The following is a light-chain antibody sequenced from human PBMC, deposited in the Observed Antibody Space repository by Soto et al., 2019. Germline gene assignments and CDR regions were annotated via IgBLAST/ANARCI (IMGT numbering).Light chain of an antibody. CDR1: HSDIGAGYG. J-gene: IGLJ2*01. CDR2: DTT. CDR3: QSFDSSRIGLL. V-gene: IGLV1-40*01. Sequence: QSVLTQPPSVTGAPGQRVTISCTGSHSDIGAGYGVHWHQQFPHSAPKLLIYDTTNRPSGVPDRFSGSRSGTSASLAITGLQAEDEADYYCQSFDSSRIGLLFGGGTKLTVL.